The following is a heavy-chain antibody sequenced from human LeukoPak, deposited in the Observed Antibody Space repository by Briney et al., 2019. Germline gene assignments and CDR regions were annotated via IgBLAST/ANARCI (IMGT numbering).Heavy chain of an antibody. D-gene: IGHD4-17*01. CDR3: ARESANDYGDNHAGACLDY. V-gene: IGHV3-11*01. J-gene: IGHJ4*02. Sequence: PGGSLRLSCAATGFAFSRYYMSWIRQAPGKGLEWVSYISSTGSTIYYADSVKGRFTTSRDNAKNSLYLQMNSLRAEGTAVYYCARESANDYGDNHAGACLDYWGQGNLVTVSS. CDR1: GFAFSRYY. CDR2: ISSTGSTI.